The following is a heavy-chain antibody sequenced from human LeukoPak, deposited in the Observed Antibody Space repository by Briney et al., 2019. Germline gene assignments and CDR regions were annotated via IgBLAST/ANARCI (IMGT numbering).Heavy chain of an antibody. D-gene: IGHD3-3*01. Sequence: SETLSLTCTVSGGSISSYYWSWIRQPPGKGLEWIGYIYYSGSTNYNPSLKSRVTISVDTSKNQFSLKLSSVTAADTAVYYCARGGGFWSGYYLDYWGLGTLVTVSS. CDR2: IYYSGST. V-gene: IGHV4-59*01. CDR1: GGSISSYY. CDR3: ARGGGFWSGYYLDY. J-gene: IGHJ4*02.